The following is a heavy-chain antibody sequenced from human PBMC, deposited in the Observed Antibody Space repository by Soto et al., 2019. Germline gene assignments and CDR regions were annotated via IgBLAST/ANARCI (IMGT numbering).Heavy chain of an antibody. Sequence: RLSCAASGFTFSSYAMSWVRQAPGKGLEWVSAISGSGGSTYYADSVKGRFTISRDNSKNTLYLQMNSLRAEDTAVYYCAKLTMIVYGAFDIWGQGTMVTVSS. J-gene: IGHJ3*02. CDR3: AKLTMIVYGAFDI. CDR1: GFTFSSYA. D-gene: IGHD3-22*01. V-gene: IGHV3-23*01. CDR2: ISGSGGST.